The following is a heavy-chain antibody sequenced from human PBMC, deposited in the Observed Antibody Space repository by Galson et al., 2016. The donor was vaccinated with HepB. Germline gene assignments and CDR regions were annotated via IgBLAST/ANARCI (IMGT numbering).Heavy chain of an antibody. V-gene: IGHV1-69*10. Sequence: KVSCKASGGTFNNFAISWVRQAPGQGLEWMGGIVPMVTVANYAKRFQGRLTITADRSTSTTYMELSNLRSEDTAVYYCAREGGNCTITSCYGDFWGQGTLVTVSS. CDR2: IVPMVTVA. D-gene: IGHD2-2*01. CDR3: AREGGNCTITSCYGDF. CDR1: GGTFNNFA. J-gene: IGHJ4*02.